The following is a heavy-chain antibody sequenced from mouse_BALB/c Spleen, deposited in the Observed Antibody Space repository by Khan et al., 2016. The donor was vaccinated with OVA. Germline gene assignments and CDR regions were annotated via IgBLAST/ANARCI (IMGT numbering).Heavy chain of an antibody. CDR1: GYTFTSYW. D-gene: IGHD1-1*01. J-gene: IGHJ2*01. CDR3: ARYYYGSSPDY. V-gene: IGHV1-7*01. CDR2: INPSTGYT. Sequence: QVRLQQSGAELAKPGASVKMSCKASGYTFTSYWMHWVKQRPGQGLEWIGYINPSTGYTEYNQKFKDKATLTAEKSSSTAYMQLSSLTYEDSAVYYCARYYYGSSPDYWGQGTTLTVSS.